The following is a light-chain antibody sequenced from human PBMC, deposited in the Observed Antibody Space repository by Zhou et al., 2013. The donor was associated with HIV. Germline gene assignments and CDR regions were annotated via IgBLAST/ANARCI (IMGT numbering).Light chain of an antibody. CDR3: QQYSTYPLT. J-gene: IGKJ4*01. CDR2: GAS. Sequence: DIQMTQSPSSLSASVGDRVTITCRASQAIRNYVAWFQQKPGKAPKSLIYGASSLQRGVPSKFSGSGFGTDFTLTINSLQPEDFATYYCQQYSTYPLTFGGGTKV. CDR1: QAIRNY. V-gene: IGKV1-16*02.